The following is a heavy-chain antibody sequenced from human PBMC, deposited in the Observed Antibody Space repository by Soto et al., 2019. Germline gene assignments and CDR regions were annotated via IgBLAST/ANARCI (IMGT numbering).Heavy chain of an antibody. CDR3: ARDTPRYDFWSGYYYYYGMDV. Sequence: PSETLSLTCTVSGGSISSYYWSWIRQPPGKGLEWIGYIYYSGSTNYNPSLKSRVTISVDTSKNQFSLKLSSVTAADTAVYYCARDTPRYDFWSGYYYYYGMDVWGQGTTVTVSS. CDR2: IYYSGST. J-gene: IGHJ6*02. CDR1: GGSISSYY. D-gene: IGHD3-3*01. V-gene: IGHV4-59*01.